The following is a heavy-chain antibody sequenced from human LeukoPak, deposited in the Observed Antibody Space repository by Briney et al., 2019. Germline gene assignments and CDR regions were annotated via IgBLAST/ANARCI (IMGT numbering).Heavy chain of an antibody. J-gene: IGHJ5*02. CDR3: ARGNIVVVPAAPDNWFDP. Sequence: GGSLRLSCAASGFTFSSYSMNWVRQAPGKGLEWVSSISSSSSYIYYADSVKGRFTISRDNAKNSLYLQMNSLRAEDTAVYYCARGNIVVVPAAPDNWFDPWGQGTLVTVSS. CDR2: ISSSSSYI. D-gene: IGHD2-2*01. V-gene: IGHV3-21*01. CDR1: GFTFSSYS.